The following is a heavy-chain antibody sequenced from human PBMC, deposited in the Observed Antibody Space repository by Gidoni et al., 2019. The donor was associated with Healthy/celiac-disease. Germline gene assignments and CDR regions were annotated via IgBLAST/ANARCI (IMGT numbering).Heavy chain of an antibody. CDR3: AKEEEVYCSGGSCLVDY. CDR2: ISWNSGSI. V-gene: IGHV3-9*01. CDR1: GFTFDDYA. J-gene: IGHJ4*02. D-gene: IGHD2-15*01. Sequence: EVQLVESGGGLVQPGRSLRLSCAASGFTFDDYAMHWVRQAPGKGLEWVSGISWNSGSIGYADSVKGRFTISRDNAKNSLYLQMNSLRAEDTALYYCAKEEEVYCSGGSCLVDYWGQGTLVTVSS.